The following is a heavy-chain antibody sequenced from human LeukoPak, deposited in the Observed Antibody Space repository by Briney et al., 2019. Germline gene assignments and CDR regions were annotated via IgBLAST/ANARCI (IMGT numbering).Heavy chain of an antibody. D-gene: IGHD1-1*01. J-gene: IGHJ6*02. Sequence: PGGSLRLSCAASGFTFSSYAMSWVRQAPGKGLEWVSAISGGGGSTYYADSVKGRFTISRDNSKNTLYLQMNSLRAEDTAVYYCAKVPQLYHYYGMDVWGQGTTVTVSS. CDR1: GFTFSSYA. CDR3: AKVPQLYHYYGMDV. CDR2: ISGGGGST. V-gene: IGHV3-23*01.